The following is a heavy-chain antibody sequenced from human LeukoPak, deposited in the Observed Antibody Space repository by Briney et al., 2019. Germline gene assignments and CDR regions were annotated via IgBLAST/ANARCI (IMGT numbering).Heavy chain of an antibody. V-gene: IGHV3-21*01. J-gene: IGHJ6*03. D-gene: IGHD6-13*01. CDR2: ISSSSSYI. CDR3: ARAGGSDVGIAALGVYYYYYMDV. Sequence: GGSLRLSCAASGFTFSSYSMNWVRQAPGKGLEWVSSISSSSSYIYYADSVKGRFTISRDNAKNSLYLQMNSLRAEDTAVYYCARAGGSDVGIAALGVYYYYYMDVWGKGTTVTVSS. CDR1: GFTFSSYS.